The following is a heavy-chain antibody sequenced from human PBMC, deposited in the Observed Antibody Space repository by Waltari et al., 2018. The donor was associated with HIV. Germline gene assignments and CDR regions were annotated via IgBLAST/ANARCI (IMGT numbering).Heavy chain of an antibody. D-gene: IGHD2-8*01. V-gene: IGHV1-46*01. J-gene: IGHJ5*02. CDR3: ARVEGYCTNGVCYIQGWFDP. CDR2: INTRDGST. CDR1: GYTFTSYY. Sequence: QVQLVQSGAAVKKPGASVKVSCKASGYTFTSYYMHWVRQAPGQGLEWMGVINTRDGSTRYEQKFQGRVTMTRDTSTSTVNMEVSSLRSEDTAVYYCARVEGYCTNGVCYIQGWFDPWGQGTLVTVSS.